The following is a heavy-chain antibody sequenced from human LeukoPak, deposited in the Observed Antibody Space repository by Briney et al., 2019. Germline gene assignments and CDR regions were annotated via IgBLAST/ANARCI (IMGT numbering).Heavy chain of an antibody. CDR2: ISGGGDNT. CDR3: AKGSYYYNLNYFDS. Sequence: PGGSLRLSCAASGFTFSSYAMNWVRQAPGKGLEWVSTISGGGDNTYYADSVKGRFTISRDDRKNTLYLQVNSLSAEDTALYYCAKGSYYYNLNYFDSWGQGALVTVSS. J-gene: IGHJ4*02. D-gene: IGHD3-10*01. CDR1: GFTFSSYA. V-gene: IGHV3-23*01.